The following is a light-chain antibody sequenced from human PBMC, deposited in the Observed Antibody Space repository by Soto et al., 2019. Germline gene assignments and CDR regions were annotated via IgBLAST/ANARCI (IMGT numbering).Light chain of an antibody. CDR3: SSYTSSSTYV. J-gene: IGLJ1*01. CDR2: DVS. CDR1: SSDVRGYNY. Sequence: QSALTQPASVSGSPGQSITISCTGTSSDVRGYNYVSWYQQHPGKAPKLIIYDVSNRPSGVSNRFSGSKSGNTASLTISGLQAEDEADYYCSSYTSSSTYVFGTGTKVTVL. V-gene: IGLV2-14*01.